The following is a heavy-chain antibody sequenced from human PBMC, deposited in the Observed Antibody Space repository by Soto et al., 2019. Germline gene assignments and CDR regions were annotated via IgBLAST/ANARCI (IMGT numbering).Heavy chain of an antibody. V-gene: IGHV2-5*02. J-gene: IGHJ3*01. CDR1: GFSLSSDGVG. Sequence: QITLKESGPTLVKPTQTLTLTCTVSGFSLSSDGVGVAWIRQPPGKALEWLALIYWDDDKRYSPSLKTRLTISKDTSKNQLVLTMTNMDPADTATYYCAHAYGGTSWPNDAFDVWGQGTVVTVSS. D-gene: IGHD2-2*01. CDR2: IYWDDDK. CDR3: AHAYGGTSWPNDAFDV.